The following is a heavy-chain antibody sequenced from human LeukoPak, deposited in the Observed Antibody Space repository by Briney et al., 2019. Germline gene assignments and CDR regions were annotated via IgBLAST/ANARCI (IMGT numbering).Heavy chain of an antibody. CDR3: ARDEKLRGYYYDSGNYYEDF. CDR2: INPNNGDT. D-gene: IGHD3-22*01. J-gene: IGHJ4*02. Sequence: VAPVKVSCKASGYIFTGYYMHWVRQAPGQGLEWMGWINPNNGDTKYAQKFQGRVTMTRDTSISTAYMELSSLRSDDTAFYYCARDEKLRGYYYDSGNYYEDFWGQGTLVTVSS. V-gene: IGHV1-2*02. CDR1: GYIFTGYY.